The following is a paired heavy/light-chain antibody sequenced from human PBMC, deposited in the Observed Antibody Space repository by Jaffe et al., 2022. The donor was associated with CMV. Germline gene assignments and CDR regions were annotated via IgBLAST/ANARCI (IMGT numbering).Heavy chain of an antibody. D-gene: IGHD3-16*01. CDR3: ARDKGPRTGQMFGTQTPMDS. CDR1: ASMLISYG. V-gene: IGHV1-18*04. J-gene: IGHJ4*02. Sequence: QVQLVQSGDEVQRPGASVTVSCKASASMLISYGVSWVRQAPGQGLEWMGWISGYSGSRKSATQFQNRLTMTIDRGTSTAYLDLRSLTSDDTAIYYCARDKGPRTGQMFGTQTPMDSWGQGTLVTVSS. CDR2: ISGYSGSR.
Light chain of an antibody. J-gene: IGKJ1*01. V-gene: IGKV1-5*03. CDR3: HQYLSYSPT. Sequence: DIQMTQSPSTLSASVGDRLTISCRASQNINRWLAWYQKKPGKAPKLLISQASTLESGVPSRFSGSGFGSDFTLTISDVQPDDFATYYCHQYLSYSPTFGHGTKVEIK. CDR2: QAS. CDR1: QNINRW.